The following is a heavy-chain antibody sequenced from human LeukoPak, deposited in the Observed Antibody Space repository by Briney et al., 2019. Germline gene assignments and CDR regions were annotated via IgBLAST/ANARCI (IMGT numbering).Heavy chain of an antibody. CDR3: ARPANYYDSSGSLSDAFDI. Sequence: SETLSLTCTVSGGSISSYYWSWIRQPPGKGLEWIGYIYYSGSTNYNPSLKSRVTISVDTSKNQFSLKLSSVTAADTAVYYCARPANYYDSSGSLSDAFDIWGQGTMVTVSS. CDR2: IYYSGST. D-gene: IGHD3-22*01. J-gene: IGHJ3*02. V-gene: IGHV4-59*08. CDR1: GGSISSYY.